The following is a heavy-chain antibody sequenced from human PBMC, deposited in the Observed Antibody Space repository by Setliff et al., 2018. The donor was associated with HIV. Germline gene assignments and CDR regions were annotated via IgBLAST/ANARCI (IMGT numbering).Heavy chain of an antibody. Sequence: GGSLRLSCEASGFTFSTYGMNWVRHAPGKGLEWVAQISSSGFPIYYADSVRGRFTASRDNGKNSLFLQMTSLRAEDTAVYYCVRDRDWAFDYWGQGILVTVSS. CDR3: VRDRDWAFDY. V-gene: IGHV3-48*01. D-gene: IGHD3-9*01. CDR1: GFTFSTYG. J-gene: IGHJ4*02. CDR2: ISSSGFPI.